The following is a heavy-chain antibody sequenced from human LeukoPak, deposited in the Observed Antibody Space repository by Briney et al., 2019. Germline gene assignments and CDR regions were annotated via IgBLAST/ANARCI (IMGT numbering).Heavy chain of an antibody. D-gene: IGHD3-3*01. J-gene: IGHJ6*03. CDR3: ARDGSPPPPTPLRFLEWLPPPLYYYYMDV. V-gene: IGHV4-39*07. CDR2: IYYSGST. CDR1: GGPISSSSYY. Sequence: SETLSLTCTVSGGPISSSSYYWGWIRQPPGKGLEWIGSIYYSGSTNYNPSLKSRVTMSVDTSKNQFSLKLSSVTAADTAVYYCARDGSPPPPTPLRFLEWLPPPLYYYYMDVWGKGTTVTVSS.